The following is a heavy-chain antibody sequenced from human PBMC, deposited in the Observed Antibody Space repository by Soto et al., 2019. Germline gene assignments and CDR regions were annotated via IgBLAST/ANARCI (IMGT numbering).Heavy chain of an antibody. D-gene: IGHD4-17*01. CDR3: ARGITVNDYFDY. J-gene: IGHJ4*02. CDR2: ISSSSSYI. CDR1: GFTFSSYS. V-gene: IGHV3-21*01. Sequence: GGSLRLSCAASGFTFSSYSMNWVRQAPGKGLEWVSSISSSSSYIYYADSVKGRFTISRDNAKNSLYLQMNSLRAEDSAVYYCARGITVNDYFDYWGQGTLVTVSS.